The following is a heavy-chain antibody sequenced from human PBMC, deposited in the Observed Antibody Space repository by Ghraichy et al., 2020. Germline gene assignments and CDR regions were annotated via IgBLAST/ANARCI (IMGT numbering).Heavy chain of an antibody. CDR3: AKDAEFVRDIAVDYYYYGMDV. V-gene: IGHV3-30*18. CDR1: GFTFSRYG. CDR2: ISYDGNNK. J-gene: IGHJ6*02. Sequence: GESLNISCAASGFTFSRYGMHWVRQAPGKGLEWVAVISYDGNNKYYADSVKGRFTISRDTSRNTLFLQMNSLRAEDTAIYYCAKDAEFVRDIAVDYYYYGMDVWGQGTTVTVSS. D-gene: IGHD5-12*01.